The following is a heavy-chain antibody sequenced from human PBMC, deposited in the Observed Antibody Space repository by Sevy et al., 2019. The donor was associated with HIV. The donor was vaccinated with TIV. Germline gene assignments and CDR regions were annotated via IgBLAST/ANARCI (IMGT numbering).Heavy chain of an antibody. V-gene: IGHV3-30*18. J-gene: IGHJ6*02. Sequence: GGSLRLSCAASGVTFSSYGMHWVRQAPGKRLEWVAVISYDGSNKYYADSVKGRFTISRDNSKNTQYLQRNRLRAEDTAVYYCAKAVGSLGRYGLDVWGQGTTVTVSS. CDR1: GVTFSSYG. CDR2: ISYDGSNK. D-gene: IGHD6-13*01. CDR3: AKAVGSLGRYGLDV.